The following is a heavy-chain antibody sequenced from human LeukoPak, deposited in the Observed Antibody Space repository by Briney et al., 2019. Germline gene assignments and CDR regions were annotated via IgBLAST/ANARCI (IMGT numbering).Heavy chain of an antibody. V-gene: IGHV6-1*01. Sequence: SQTLSLTCAISGDSVSSNSAAWNWIRQSPSRGLEWLGRTYYRSKWYNDYAVSVKSRITINPDTSKDQFSLQLNSVTPEDTAVYYCAREVSRMFELGIGFDPWGQGTLVTVSS. J-gene: IGHJ5*02. D-gene: IGHD7-27*01. CDR2: TYYRSKWYN. CDR1: GDSVSSNSAA. CDR3: AREVSRMFELGIGFDP.